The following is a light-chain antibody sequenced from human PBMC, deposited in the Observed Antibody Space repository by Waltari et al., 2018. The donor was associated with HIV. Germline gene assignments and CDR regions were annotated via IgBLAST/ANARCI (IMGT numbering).Light chain of an antibody. Sequence: SYELTQPPSVSVSPGQTARITCSGDALPKKYAYWYQQKAGQAPVLVIYEDSKRPSWIPERFFGSSSGTMATLTISGAQVEDEAYYYCYSTDSSGNHVVFGGGTKLTVL. CDR3: YSTDSSGNHVV. CDR1: ALPKKY. CDR2: EDS. V-gene: IGLV3-10*01. J-gene: IGLJ2*01.